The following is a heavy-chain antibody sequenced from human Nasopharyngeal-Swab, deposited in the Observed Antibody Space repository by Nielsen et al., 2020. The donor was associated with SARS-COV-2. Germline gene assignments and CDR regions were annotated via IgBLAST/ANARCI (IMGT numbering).Heavy chain of an antibody. D-gene: IGHD2-15*01. V-gene: IGHV3-64D*06. Sequence: GGSLRLSCAASGFTFSSYTMHWVRQAPGKGLEHVSAISSNGGSTYYADTVKGRFTISRDNSKYTLNLQMSSLRAEDTAVYYCVKDRGAHSVVVVAASWGQGTLVTVSS. J-gene: IGHJ4*02. CDR3: VKDRGAHSVVVVAAS. CDR1: GFTFSSYT. CDR2: ISSNGGST.